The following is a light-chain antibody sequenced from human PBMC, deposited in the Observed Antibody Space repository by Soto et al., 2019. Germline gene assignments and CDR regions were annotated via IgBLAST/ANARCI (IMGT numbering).Light chain of an antibody. Sequence: DIQMTQSPSTLSASVGDRVTSTCRASQSISRWLAWYQQKPGKAPKFLISDASTLQSGVPSRFSGSGSGTEFTLTISSLQPDDFATYYCQQYQTYPMYTFGQGIKLEI. CDR3: QQYQTYPMYT. CDR2: DAS. CDR1: QSISRW. J-gene: IGKJ2*01. V-gene: IGKV1-5*01.